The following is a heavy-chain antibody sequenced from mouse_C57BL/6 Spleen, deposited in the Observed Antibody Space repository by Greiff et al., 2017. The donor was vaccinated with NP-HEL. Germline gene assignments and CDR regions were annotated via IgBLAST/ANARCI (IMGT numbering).Heavy chain of an antibody. Sequence: QVQLQQPGAELVMPGASVKLSCKASGYTFTSYWMHWVKQRPGQGLEWIGEIDPSDSYTNYNQKFKGKSTLTVDKSSSTAYMQLSSLTSEDSAVYYCAILRRRWYFDVWGTGTTVTVSS. CDR2: IDPSDSYT. V-gene: IGHV1-69*01. J-gene: IGHJ1*03. CDR3: AILRRRWYFDV. CDR1: GYTFTSYW. D-gene: IGHD1-1*01.